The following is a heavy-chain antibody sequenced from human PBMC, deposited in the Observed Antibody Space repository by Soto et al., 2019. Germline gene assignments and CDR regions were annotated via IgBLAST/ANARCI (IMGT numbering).Heavy chain of an antibody. V-gene: IGHV3-33*01. D-gene: IGHD3-10*01. Sequence: GGSLRLSCAASGFTFSSYGMRWVRQAPGKGLEWVAVIWYDGSNKYYADSVKGRFTISRDNSKNTLYLQMNSLRAEDTAVYYCARDGKLLWFGELPSYYFDYWGQGTLVTVSS. CDR1: GFTFSSYG. J-gene: IGHJ4*02. CDR2: IWYDGSNK. CDR3: ARDGKLLWFGELPSYYFDY.